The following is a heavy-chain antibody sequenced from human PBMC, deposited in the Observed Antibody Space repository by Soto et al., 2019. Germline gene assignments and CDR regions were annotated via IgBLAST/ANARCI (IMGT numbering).Heavy chain of an antibody. V-gene: IGHV3-23*01. J-gene: IGHJ4*02. CDR1: GFTFSTYA. Sequence: EVQLLESGGDLVQPGGSLRLSCAASGFTFSTYAMSWVRQTAGKGLEWVSAISGSGGTTYYADSEKGRVTVSRDNSKNTTYLPTNTLSVEHTAVYYGATSFSDSASYGPGHDNWGQGTLVTVTS. CDR3: ATSFSDSASYGPGHDN. CDR2: ISGSGGTT. D-gene: IGHD5-18*01.